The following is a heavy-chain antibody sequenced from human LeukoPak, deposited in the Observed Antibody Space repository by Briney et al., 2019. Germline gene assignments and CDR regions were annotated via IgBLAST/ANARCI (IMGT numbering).Heavy chain of an antibody. CDR2: ISYDGSHK. V-gene: IGHV3-30*18. CDR1: GFTFSSYA. D-gene: IGHD3-10*01. J-gene: IGHJ4*02. Sequence: GGSLRLSCAASGFTFSSYAMHWVRQAPGKGLEWVAVISYDGSHKYYADSVKGRFTISRDNSKNTLYLQMNSLRAEDTAVYYCAKFGAAQDYWGQGTLVTVSS. CDR3: AKFGAAQDY.